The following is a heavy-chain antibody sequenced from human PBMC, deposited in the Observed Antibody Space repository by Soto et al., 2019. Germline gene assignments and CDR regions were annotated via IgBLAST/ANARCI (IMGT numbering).Heavy chain of an antibody. D-gene: IGHD3-10*01. CDR2: ISGSGGST. CDR1: GFTFSSYA. CDR3: AKDHEGYYYAPLAFDI. J-gene: IGHJ3*02. V-gene: IGHV3-23*01. Sequence: GGSLRLSCAASGFTFSSYAMSWVRQAPGKGLECVSAISGSGGSTYYADSVKGRFTISRDNSKNTLYLQMNSLRAEDTAVYYCAKDHEGYYYAPLAFDIWGQGTMVIV.